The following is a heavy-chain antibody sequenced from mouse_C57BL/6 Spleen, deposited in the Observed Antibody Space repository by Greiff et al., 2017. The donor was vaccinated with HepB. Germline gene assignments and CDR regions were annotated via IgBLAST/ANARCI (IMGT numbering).Heavy chain of an antibody. CDR1: GYAFSSSW. CDR2: IYPGDGDT. Sequence: VQLVESGPELVKPGASVKISCKASGYAFSSSWMNWVKQRPGKGLEWIGRIYPGDGDTNYNGKFKGKATLTADKSSSTAYMQLSSLTSEDSAVYFCARWRDIWLGDYWGQGTSVTVSS. J-gene: IGHJ4*01. D-gene: IGHD2-2*01. CDR3: ARWRDIWLGDY. V-gene: IGHV1-82*01.